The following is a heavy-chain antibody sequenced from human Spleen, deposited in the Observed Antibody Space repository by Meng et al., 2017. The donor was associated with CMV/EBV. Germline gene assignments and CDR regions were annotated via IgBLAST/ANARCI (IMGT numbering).Heavy chain of an antibody. CDR2: ISWDGGTS. CDR1: GFTFDDYA. J-gene: IGHJ4*02. D-gene: IGHD3-10*01. V-gene: IGHV3-43D*03. CDR3: AKGGTGSYYHPFDY. Sequence: GESLKISCAASGFTFDDYAMFWVRQAPGKGLEWVSLISWDGGTSYYADSVKGRFTISRDNTKNSLYLQMNSLRAEDTALYYCAKGGTGSYYHPFDYWGQGTLVTVSS.